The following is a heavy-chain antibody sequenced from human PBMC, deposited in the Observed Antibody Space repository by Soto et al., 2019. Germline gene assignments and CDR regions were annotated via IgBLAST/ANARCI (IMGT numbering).Heavy chain of an antibody. CDR2: IIPIRRIA. J-gene: IGHJ4*02. V-gene: IGHV1-69*08. CDR1: GGTFSSYT. D-gene: IGHD3-10*01. CDR3: AREPFGSGSYPDY. Sequence: QVQLVQSGAEVKKPGSSVKVSCKASGGTFSSYTISWVRQAPGQGLQWMRRIIPIRRIANYAQKFQGRVTITADKSTSTAYMELSSLRSEDTAVYYCAREPFGSGSYPDYWGQGTLVTVSS.